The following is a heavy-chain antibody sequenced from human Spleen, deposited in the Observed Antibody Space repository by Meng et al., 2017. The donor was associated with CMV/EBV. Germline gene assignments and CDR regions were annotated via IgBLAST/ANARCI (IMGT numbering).Heavy chain of an antibody. CDR2: INHSGST. J-gene: IGHJ4*02. Sequence: SGYYWSWIRQPPGKGLEWIGEINHSGSTNYNPSLKSRVTISVDTSKNQFSLKLSSVTAADTAVYYCARGGYPYYYDSSGYYPYYFDYWGQGTLVTVSS. CDR3: ARGGYPYYYDSSGYYPYYFDY. CDR1: SGYY. V-gene: IGHV4-34*01. D-gene: IGHD3-22*01.